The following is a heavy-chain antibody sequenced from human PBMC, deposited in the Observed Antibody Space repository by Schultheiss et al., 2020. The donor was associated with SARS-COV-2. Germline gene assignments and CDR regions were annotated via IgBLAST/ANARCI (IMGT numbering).Heavy chain of an antibody. CDR1: GFTFSSYS. J-gene: IGHJ4*02. CDR2: ISSSSSYI. D-gene: IGHD6-13*01. V-gene: IGHV3-21*01. CDR3: ARVSSSWYLVDY. Sequence: GGSMKISCAASGFTFSSYSMNWVRQAPGKGLEWVSSISSSSSYIYYADSVKGRFTISRDNAKNSLYLQMNSLRAEDTAVYYCARVSSSWYLVDYWGQGTLVTVSS.